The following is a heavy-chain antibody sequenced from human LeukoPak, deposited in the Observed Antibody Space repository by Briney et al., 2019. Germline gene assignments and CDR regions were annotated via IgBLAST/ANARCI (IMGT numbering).Heavy chain of an antibody. J-gene: IGHJ3*02. CDR3: ARASKENWKTSQRSNAFDI. CDR2: IYYSGST. Sequence: SETLSLTCTVSGGSISSYYWSWIRQPPGKGLEWIGYIYYSGSTNYNPSLKSRVTISVDTSKNQFSLKLSSVTAADTAVYYCARASKENWKTSQRSNAFDIWGQGTMVTVSS. D-gene: IGHD1-1*01. V-gene: IGHV4-59*12. CDR1: GGSISSYY.